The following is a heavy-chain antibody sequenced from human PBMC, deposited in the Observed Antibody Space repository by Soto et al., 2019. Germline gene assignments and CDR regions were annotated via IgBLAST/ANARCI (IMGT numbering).Heavy chain of an antibody. Sequence: GGSLRLSCAASGFTVNSNYMSWVRQAPGKGLEWVSLINSGGITYYADSVKGRFTISKDNSKNTLYLQMNSLRAEDTAMYYCERDSYEQAGFFWFDPWGQGTLVTVSS. CDR3: ERDSYEQAGFFWFDP. CDR2: INSGGIT. CDR1: GFTVNSNY. D-gene: IGHD3-3*01. V-gene: IGHV3-66*01. J-gene: IGHJ5*02.